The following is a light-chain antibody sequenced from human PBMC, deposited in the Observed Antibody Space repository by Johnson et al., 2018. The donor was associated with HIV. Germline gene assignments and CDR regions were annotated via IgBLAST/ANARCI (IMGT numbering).Light chain of an antibody. V-gene: IGLV1-51*02. CDR3: GTWDSSLILYV. CDR1: SSNIGNNY. Sequence: QSVLTQPPSVSAAPGHKVTISCSGSSSNIGNNYVSWYQQLPGTAPKLLIYENNKRPSGIPDRFSGSKSGTSATLGITGLQTGAEADYYCGTWDSSLILYVFGTGTKVTVL. CDR2: ENN. J-gene: IGLJ1*01.